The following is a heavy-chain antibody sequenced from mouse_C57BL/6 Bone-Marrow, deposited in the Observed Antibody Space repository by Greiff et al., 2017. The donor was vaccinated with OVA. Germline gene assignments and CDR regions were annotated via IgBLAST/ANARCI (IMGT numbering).Heavy chain of an antibody. D-gene: IGHD2-4*01. CDR2: IDPEDGDT. CDR1: GFNIKDYY. V-gene: IGHV14-1*01. CDR3: AGIYYDYPAY. J-gene: IGHJ3*01. Sequence: EVQLQQSGAELVRPGASVKLSCTASGFNIKDYYMHWVKQRPEQGLEWIGRIDPEDGDTEYAPKFQGKATMTADTSSNTAYLQLSSLTSDDTAVYYCAGIYYDYPAYWGQGTLVTVSA.